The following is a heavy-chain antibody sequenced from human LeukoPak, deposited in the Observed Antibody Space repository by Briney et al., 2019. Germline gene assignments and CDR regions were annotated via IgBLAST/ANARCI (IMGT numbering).Heavy chain of an antibody. CDR2: IYYSGST. J-gene: IGHJ4*02. CDR3: ARDRLLWFGELDY. D-gene: IGHD3-10*01. CDR1: GGSFSGYY. V-gene: IGHV4-34*01. Sequence: SETLSLTCAVYGGSFSGYYWSWIRQPPGKGLEWIGSIYYSGSTYYSPSLKSRVTMSVDTSKNQISLKLSSVTAADTAVYYCARDRLLWFGELDYWGQGTLVIVSS.